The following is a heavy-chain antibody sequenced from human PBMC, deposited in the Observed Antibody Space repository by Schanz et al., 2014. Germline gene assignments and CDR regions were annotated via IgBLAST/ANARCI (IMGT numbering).Heavy chain of an antibody. CDR1: GFTFRNAW. Sequence: EVQLVESGGGLVKPGGSLRLSCAASGFTFRNAWMNWVRQAPGKGLEWVGRIKSKTDGGTTDYAAPVKGRFSISRDDSKMPVSPQMRSLKIDDTAVYSCPTDRYCGSSSCYRGGPAHWGPGTLVTVSS. V-gene: IGHV3-15*01. J-gene: IGHJ4*02. CDR3: PTDRYCGSSSCYRGGPAH. D-gene: IGHD2-2*01. CDR2: IKSKTDGGTT.